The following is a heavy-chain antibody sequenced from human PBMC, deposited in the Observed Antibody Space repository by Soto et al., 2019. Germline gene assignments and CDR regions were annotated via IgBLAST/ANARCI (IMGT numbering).Heavy chain of an antibody. CDR2: ISSGSGSI. Sequence: EVQLVESGGGLVQPGGSLRLSCAASGFTFTAYSMNWVRQAAGKGLEWVSYISSGSGSIYYADSVKGRFTISRDDAKNSLYLQMNSLRDEDTAVYYCARDFWDYWGQGTVVTVSS. CDR1: GFTFTAYS. CDR3: ARDFWDY. D-gene: IGHD3-3*01. V-gene: IGHV3-48*02. J-gene: IGHJ4*02.